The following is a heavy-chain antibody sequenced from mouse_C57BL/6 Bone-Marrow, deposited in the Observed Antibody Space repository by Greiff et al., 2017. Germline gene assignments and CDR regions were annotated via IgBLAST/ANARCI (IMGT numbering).Heavy chain of an antibody. CDR2: ISYDGSN. CDR1: GYSITSGYY. V-gene: IGHV3-6*01. CDR3: ARDRYYGSSYFDY. D-gene: IGHD1-1*01. J-gene: IGHJ2*01. Sequence: ESGPGLVKPSQSLSLTCSVTGYSITSGYYWNWIRQFPGNKLEWMGYISYDGSNNYHPSLKNRISITRDTSRNQFFLKLNSVTTEDTATYYGARDRYYGSSYFDYWGQGTTLTVSS.